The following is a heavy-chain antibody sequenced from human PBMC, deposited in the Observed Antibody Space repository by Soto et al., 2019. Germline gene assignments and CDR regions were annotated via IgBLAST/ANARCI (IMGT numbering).Heavy chain of an antibody. V-gene: IGHV4-39*01. CDR2: IYYSGST. Sequence: SETLSLTCTVAGGSISRRSDYWGWIRQPAGKGLEWIGSIYYSGSTYYNPSLKSRVTISVDTSKNQFSLKLSSVTAADTAVYYCARQAAGSIYYYYYYGMDVWGQGTTVTVSS. D-gene: IGHD6-13*01. J-gene: IGHJ6*02. CDR3: ARQAAGSIYYYYYYGMDV. CDR1: GGSISRRSDY.